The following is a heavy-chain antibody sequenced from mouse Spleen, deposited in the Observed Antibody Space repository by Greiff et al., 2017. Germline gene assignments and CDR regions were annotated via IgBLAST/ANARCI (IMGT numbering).Heavy chain of an antibody. J-gene: IGHJ4*01. CDR3: ARRYRYDEYYAMDY. D-gene: IGHD2-14*01. V-gene: IGHV5-17*01. Sequence: EVKVVESGGGLVKPGGSLKLSCAASGFTFSDYGMHWVRQAPEKGLEWVAYISSGSSTIYYADTVKGRFTISRDNAKNTLFLQMTSLRSEDTAMYYCARRYRYDEYYAMDYWGQGTSVTVSS. CDR1: GFTFSDYG. CDR2: ISSGSSTI.